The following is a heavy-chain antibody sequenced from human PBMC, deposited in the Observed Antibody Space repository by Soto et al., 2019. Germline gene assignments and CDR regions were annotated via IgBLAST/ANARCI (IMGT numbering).Heavy chain of an antibody. J-gene: IGHJ6*02. CDR3: ARGDIVVVPAAIKGAYYYYGMDV. V-gene: IGHV1-2*04. Sequence: GAPGKVSCRASGYPFTGYYMHGRRQARGQGLEWMGGITPNSGGTNYAQKFQGWVTMTRETSISTAYMELSRLRSDDTAVYYCARGDIVVVPAAIKGAYYYYGMDVWGQGTTVTVSS. D-gene: IGHD2-2*01. CDR1: GYPFTGYY. CDR2: ITPNSGGT.